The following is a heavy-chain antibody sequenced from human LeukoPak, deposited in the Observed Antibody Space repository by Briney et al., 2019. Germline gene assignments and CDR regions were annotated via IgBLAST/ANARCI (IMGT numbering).Heavy chain of an antibody. V-gene: IGHV3-21*01. CDR2: ISSSSSYI. Sequence: GGSLRLSCAASGFTFDDYGMSWVRQAPGKGLEWVSSISSSSSYIYYADSVKGRFTISRDNAKNSLYLQMNSLRAEDTAVYYCARDKRQSWFGELFIPSYYMDVWGKGTTVTVSS. CDR3: ARDKRQSWFGELFIPSYYMDV. CDR1: GFTFDDYG. D-gene: IGHD3-10*01. J-gene: IGHJ6*03.